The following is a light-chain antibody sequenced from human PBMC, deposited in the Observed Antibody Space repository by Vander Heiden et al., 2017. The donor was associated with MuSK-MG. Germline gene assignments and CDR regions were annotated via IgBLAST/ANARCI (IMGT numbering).Light chain of an antibody. Sequence: DIVLMQSPGTLSLSPGERATLSCRASQSVSSYLAWYQQQPGQAPRLLIYGASSRATGIPDRFSGSGSGTDFTLTISRLEPEDFAVFYCQQDGSSPFTFGHGTKVDIK. V-gene: IGKV3-20*01. J-gene: IGKJ3*01. CDR2: GAS. CDR3: QQDGSSPFT. CDR1: QSVSSY.